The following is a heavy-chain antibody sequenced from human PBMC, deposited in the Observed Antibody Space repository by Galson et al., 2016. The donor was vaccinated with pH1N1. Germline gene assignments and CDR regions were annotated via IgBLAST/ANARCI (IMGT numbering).Heavy chain of an antibody. D-gene: IGHD3-22*01. CDR3: AIHPWARSVVIYYYFDH. CDR1: GLTFSRYG. V-gene: IGHV3-23*01. Sequence: LRLSCAASGLTFSRYGMSWVRQAPGKGLEWVSGFSGSGGSTYYADSVKGRFTISRDNSKNTLYLQMNSLRAEDTARYYCAIHPWARSVVIYYYFDHWGQGTLVSVSS. J-gene: IGHJ4*02. CDR2: FSGSGGST.